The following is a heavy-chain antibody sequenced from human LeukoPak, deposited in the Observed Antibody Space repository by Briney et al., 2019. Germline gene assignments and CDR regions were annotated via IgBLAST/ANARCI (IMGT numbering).Heavy chain of an antibody. J-gene: IGHJ4*02. Sequence: SETLSLTCAVYGGSFSGYYWSWIRQPPGKGLEWIGEINHSGSTNYNPSLKSRVTISVDTSKNQFSLKLSSVTAADTAVYYCARHVAPDMDYFDYWGPGTLVTVSP. CDR1: GGSFSGYY. D-gene: IGHD2-15*01. CDR3: ARHVAPDMDYFDY. CDR2: INHSGST. V-gene: IGHV4-34*01.